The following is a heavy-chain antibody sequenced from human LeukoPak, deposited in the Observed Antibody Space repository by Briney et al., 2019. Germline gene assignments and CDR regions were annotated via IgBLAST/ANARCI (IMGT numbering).Heavy chain of an antibody. CDR2: IIPIFGTA. V-gene: IGHV1-69*13. Sequence: ASVKVSCKASGGTFSSYAISWVRQAPGQGLEWMGGIIPIFGTANYAQKFQGRVTITADESTSTAYMELSSLRSEDTAVYYCARAFYYDTSGYWGYFDYWGQGTLVTVSS. J-gene: IGHJ4*02. CDR1: GGTFSSYA. D-gene: IGHD3-22*01. CDR3: ARAFYYDTSGYWGYFDY.